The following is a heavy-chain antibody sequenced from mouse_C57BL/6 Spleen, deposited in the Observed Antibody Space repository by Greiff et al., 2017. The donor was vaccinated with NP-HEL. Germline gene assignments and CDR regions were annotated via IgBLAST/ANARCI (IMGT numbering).Heavy chain of an antibody. Sequence: QVQLQQPGAELVKPGASVKLSCKASGYTFTSYWMHWVKQRPGQGLEWIGMIHPNSGSTNYNEKFKSKATLTVDKSSSTAYMQLSSLTSEDSAVYYCARTPHTYYAMDYWGQGTSVTVSS. V-gene: IGHV1-64*01. J-gene: IGHJ4*01. CDR3: ARTPHTYYAMDY. CDR2: IHPNSGST. CDR1: GYTFTSYW.